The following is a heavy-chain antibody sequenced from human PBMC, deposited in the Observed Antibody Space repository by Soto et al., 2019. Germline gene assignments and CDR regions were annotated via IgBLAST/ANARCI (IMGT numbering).Heavy chain of an antibody. CDR1: GFSLSTSGVG. J-gene: IGHJ4*02. D-gene: IGHD3-10*01. Sequence: KESGPTLVKPTQTLTLTCPFSGFSLSTSGVGVGWIRQPPGKALEWLALIYWDDDKRYSPSLKSRLTITKDTSKNQVVLTMTNMDPVDTATYYCAHRLMATMAIDYWGQGTLVTVSS. CDR3: AHRLMATMAIDY. CDR2: IYWDDDK. V-gene: IGHV2-5*02.